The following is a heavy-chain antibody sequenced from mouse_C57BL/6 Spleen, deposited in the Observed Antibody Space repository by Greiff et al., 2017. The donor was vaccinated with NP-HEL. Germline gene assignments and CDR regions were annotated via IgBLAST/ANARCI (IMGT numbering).Heavy chain of an antibody. Sequence: EVMLVESGGGLVQPGGSMKLSCVASGFTFSNYWMNWVRQSPEKGLEWVAQIRLKSGNYASHYAESVKGRFTISNDDSKSNVNLQMNKLTAEDSRSYYGTVGYYDYGTGFAYWGQGTLVTVSA. CDR3: TVGYYDYGTGFAY. J-gene: IGHJ3*01. CDR2: IRLKSGNYAS. V-gene: IGHV6-3*01. CDR1: GFTFSNYW. D-gene: IGHD2-4*01.